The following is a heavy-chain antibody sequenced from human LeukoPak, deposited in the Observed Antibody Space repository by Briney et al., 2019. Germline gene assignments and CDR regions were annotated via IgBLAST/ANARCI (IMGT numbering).Heavy chain of an antibody. Sequence: GGSLRLSCAASAFTFSSYSMNWVRQAPGKGLEWVSSISSSSSYIYYTDSVKGRFTISRDNAKKSLYLQMNSLRAEDTAVYYCARVGGITLALAPSPFPDYNYYYMDVWGKGTTVTVSS. J-gene: IGHJ6*03. D-gene: IGHD3-10*01. V-gene: IGHV3-21*01. CDR1: AFTFSSYS. CDR3: ARVGGITLALAPSPFPDYNYYYMDV. CDR2: ISSSSSYI.